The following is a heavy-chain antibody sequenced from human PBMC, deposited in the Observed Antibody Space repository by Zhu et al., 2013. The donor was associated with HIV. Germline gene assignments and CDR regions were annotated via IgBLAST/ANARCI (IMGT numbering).Heavy chain of an antibody. D-gene: IGHD2-2*01. CDR3: AREDIVVVPGDITTKYYFYGMDV. CDR2: ITGYNGNT. J-gene: IGHJ6*02. V-gene: IGHV1-18*01. Sequence: QVHLVQSGGEVRKPGASVKVSCKASGYTFTNYGISWVRQAPGQGLEWMGWITGYNGNTNYAQKFQGRVTMTTDTSTSTAYMELRSLRSDDTAVYYCAREDIVVVPGDITTKYYFYGMDVWGQGTTVTVSS. CDR1: GYTFTNYG.